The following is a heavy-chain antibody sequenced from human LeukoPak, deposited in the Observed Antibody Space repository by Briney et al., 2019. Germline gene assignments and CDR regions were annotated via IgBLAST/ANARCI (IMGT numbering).Heavy chain of an antibody. CDR2: ITSDGSST. CDR3: ARDLTGAVFDF. Sequence: GGSLRLSCEASGLTFSSYWMHWVRQAPGKGLVCVSRITSDGSSTSYADSVRGRFAISRDNAKNTVYLQMNSLRAEDTAVYYCARDLTGAVFDFWGQGTLVTVSS. V-gene: IGHV3-74*01. CDR1: GLTFSSYW. D-gene: IGHD1-26*01. J-gene: IGHJ4*02.